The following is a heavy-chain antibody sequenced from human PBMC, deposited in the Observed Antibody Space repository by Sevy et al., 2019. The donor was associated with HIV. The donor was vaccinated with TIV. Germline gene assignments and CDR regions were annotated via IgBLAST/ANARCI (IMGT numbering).Heavy chain of an antibody. CDR2: IDHSGGT. Sequence: SETLSLTCAVYIGSFSGYHWTWIRQSPGKGLEWIGQIDHSGGTNYNPSLKSRVTISVDTSKNQFSLKLRSVTAADTVVYYGVRGGEGVMPSLLLGLGPWTTYWYFDLWGRGTLVTFSS. CDR1: IGSFSGYH. V-gene: IGHV4-34*01. J-gene: IGHJ2*01. D-gene: IGHD3-16*01. CDR3: VRGGEGVMPSLLLGLGPWTTYWYFDL.